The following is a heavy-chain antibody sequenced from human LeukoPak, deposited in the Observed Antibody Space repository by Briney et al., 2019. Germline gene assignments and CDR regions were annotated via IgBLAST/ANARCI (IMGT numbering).Heavy chain of an antibody. CDR1: GLTFSSYG. CDR3: ATTDGPDY. J-gene: IGHJ4*02. V-gene: IGHV3-33*01. D-gene: IGHD5-24*01. Sequence: GGSLRLSWAASGLTFSSYGMHGVRQAPGKGLEWVAVIWYDGSNKYYADSVKGRFTISRDNSKNTLYLQMNSLRAEDTAVYYCATTDGPDYWGQGTLVTVSS. CDR2: IWYDGSNK.